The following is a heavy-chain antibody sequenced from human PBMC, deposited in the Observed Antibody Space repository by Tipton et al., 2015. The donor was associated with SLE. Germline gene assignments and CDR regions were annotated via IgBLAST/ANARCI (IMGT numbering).Heavy chain of an antibody. Sequence: SLRLSCAASGFTFSSYSMNWVRQAPGKGLEWVSSISSSSSYIYYADSVKGRFTISRDNAKNSLYLQMDSLRAEDTAVYYCARDGSTAARPDAFDIWGQGTMVTVSS. CDR2: ISSSSSYI. CDR3: ARDGSTAARPDAFDI. D-gene: IGHD6-6*01. CDR1: GFTFSSYS. J-gene: IGHJ3*02. V-gene: IGHV3-21*01.